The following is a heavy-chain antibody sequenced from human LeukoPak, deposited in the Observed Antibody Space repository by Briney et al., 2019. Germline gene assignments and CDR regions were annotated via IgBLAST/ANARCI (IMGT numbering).Heavy chain of an antibody. CDR2: MNPNSGST. J-gene: IGHJ1*01. CDR1: LYTFTSYD. V-gene: IGHV1-8*01. Sequence: GASVKVSCKASLYTFTSYDINWVRQATAQGLEWMGWMNPNSGSTGYAQKFQGRVTMTRDTSISTAYLELTTLRPDDTAVYYCARGPHPYCSGDSCYSFLYFHHWGQGTLVTVSS. CDR3: ARGPHPYCSGDSCYSFLYFHH. D-gene: IGHD2-15*01.